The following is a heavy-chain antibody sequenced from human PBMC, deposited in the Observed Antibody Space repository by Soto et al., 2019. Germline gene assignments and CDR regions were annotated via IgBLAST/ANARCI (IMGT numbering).Heavy chain of an antibody. D-gene: IGHD3-3*01. J-gene: IGHJ6*04. CDR2: IYHSGST. CDR1: SGSISSSNW. V-gene: IGHV4-4*02. Sequence: KPSETLSLTCAVSSGSISSSNWWSWVRQPPGKGLEWIGEIYHSGSTNYNPSLKSRVTISVDKSKNQFSLKLSSVTAADTAVYYCARADLTIFGVVIMDVWGKGTTVTVSS. CDR3: ARADLTIFGVVIMDV.